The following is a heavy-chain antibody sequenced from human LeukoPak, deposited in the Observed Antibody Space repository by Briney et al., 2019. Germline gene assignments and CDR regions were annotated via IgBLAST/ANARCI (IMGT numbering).Heavy chain of an antibody. CDR2: IYYSGTT. V-gene: IGHV4-39*05. CDR3: VTSYGSSWLRFDY. J-gene: IGHJ4*02. Sequence: SETPSLTCTVSGGAISGSSYDWGWIRQPPGKGLGWIGSIYYSGTTYYNPSLKSRVTISVDTSNNQFSLKLSSVTAADTSMYYCVTSYGSSWLRFDYWGQGTLVTVSS. D-gene: IGHD6-13*01. CDR1: GGAISGSSYD.